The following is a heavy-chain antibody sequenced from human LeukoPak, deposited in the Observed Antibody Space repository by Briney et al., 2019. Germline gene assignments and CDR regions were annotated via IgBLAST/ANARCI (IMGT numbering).Heavy chain of an antibody. D-gene: IGHD1-26*01. CDR3: ARVTSGSYKPYDAFDI. V-gene: IGHV4-59*01. CDR1: GGSLSSYY. Sequence: SETLSLTCTVSGGSLSSYYWSWIRQPPGKGLEWIGYIYYSGSTNYNPSLTSRVTISVDTSKNQFSLKLSSVTAADTAVYYCARVTSGSYKPYDAFDIWGQGTMVTVSS. CDR2: IYYSGST. J-gene: IGHJ3*02.